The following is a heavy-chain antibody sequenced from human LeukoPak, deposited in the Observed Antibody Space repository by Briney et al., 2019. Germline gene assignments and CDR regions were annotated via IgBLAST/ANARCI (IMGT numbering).Heavy chain of an antibody. V-gene: IGHV3-48*02. CDR2: ISSSSSTI. CDR1: GFTFSTYY. Sequence: GGSLRLSCAASGFTFSTYYMNWVRQPPGRGLEWVSYISSSSSTIFYADSVKGRFTISRDNAKNSLYLQMNRLRDEDTAVYYCSSTLWETADDYWGQGTLVTVSS. D-gene: IGHD1-26*01. J-gene: IGHJ4*02. CDR3: SSTLWETADDY.